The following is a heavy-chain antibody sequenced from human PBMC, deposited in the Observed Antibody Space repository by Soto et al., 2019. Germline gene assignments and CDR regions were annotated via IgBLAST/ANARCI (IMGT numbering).Heavy chain of an antibody. V-gene: IGHV3-33*01. CDR2: IWYDGSNK. D-gene: IGHD3-10*01. J-gene: IGHJ4*02. Sequence: GGSLRLSCAASGFTFSSYGMHWVRQAPGKGLEWVAVIWYDGSNKYYADSVKGRFTISRDNSKNTLYLQMNSLRAEDTAVYYCAREAVEHYGSGSYYNDYWGQGTLVTVSS. CDR3: AREAVEHYGSGSYYNDY. CDR1: GFTFSSYG.